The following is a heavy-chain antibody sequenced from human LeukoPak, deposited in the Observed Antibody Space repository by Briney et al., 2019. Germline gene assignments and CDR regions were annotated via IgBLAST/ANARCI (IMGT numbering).Heavy chain of an antibody. CDR1: GGTFSSYA. J-gene: IGHJ5*02. Sequence: SVKVSCKASGGTFSSYAISWVRQAPGQGLEWMGRIIPIFGTANYAQKFQGRVTITTDESTSTAYMELSSLRSEDTAVYYCARVGIAAAGSYNWFDPWGQRTLVTVSS. CDR3: ARVGIAAAGSYNWFDP. D-gene: IGHD6-13*01. V-gene: IGHV1-69*05. CDR2: IIPIFGTA.